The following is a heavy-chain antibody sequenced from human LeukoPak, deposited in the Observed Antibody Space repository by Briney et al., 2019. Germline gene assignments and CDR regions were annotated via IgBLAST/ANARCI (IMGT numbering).Heavy chain of an antibody. CDR1: GFTVSSNF. CDR2: IYSGGSS. Sequence: GGSLRLSCAASGFTVSSNFMTWVRQAPGQGLEWVSVIYSGGSSYYSDSVKDRFTISTDNSNNMSHLLMKSLLAEDTAVYYCLIGGDSLHYWGQGTLVTVSS. CDR3: LIGGDSLHY. V-gene: IGHV3-66*01. D-gene: IGHD3-10*01. J-gene: IGHJ4*02.